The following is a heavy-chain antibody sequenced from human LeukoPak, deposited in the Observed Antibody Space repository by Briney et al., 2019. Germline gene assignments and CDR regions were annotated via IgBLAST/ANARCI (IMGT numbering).Heavy chain of an antibody. V-gene: IGHV3-73*01. CDR3: TRGMLTTDQGFDY. CDR2: LRSKTYNYGT. J-gene: IGHJ4*02. Sequence: GGSLRLSCAASGFSFSASPIHWVRQASGKGLEWVGRLRSKTYNYGTTYAASVKGRFIFSRDDSENTAYLQMNSLKTEDTALYYCTRGMLTTDQGFDYWGQGTLVTVSS. D-gene: IGHD1-1*01. CDR1: GFSFSASP.